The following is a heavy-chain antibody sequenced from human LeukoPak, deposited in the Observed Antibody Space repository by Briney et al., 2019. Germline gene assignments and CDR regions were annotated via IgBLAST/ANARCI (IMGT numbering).Heavy chain of an antibody. D-gene: IGHD4-17*01. CDR1: GYTFTGYY. CDR2: INPNSGGT. CDR3: ARSPLYGDYDY. Sequence: ASVKVSCKASGYTFTGYYMHWVRQAPGQGLEWMGWINPNSGGTNYAQKFQDRVTTTRDTSISTAYMELSRLRSDDTAMYYCARSPLYGDYDYWGQGTLVTVSS. V-gene: IGHV1-2*02. J-gene: IGHJ4*02.